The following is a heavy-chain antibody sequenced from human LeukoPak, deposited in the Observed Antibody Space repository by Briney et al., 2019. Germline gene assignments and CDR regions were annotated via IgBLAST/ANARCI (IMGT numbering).Heavy chain of an antibody. CDR1: GFTLSSYS. D-gene: IGHD6-19*01. Sequence: GGPLRLSCAASGFTLSSYSMNWVRQAPGKGLEWVSYISSSSSTIYYADSVKGRFTISRDNAKNSLYLQMNSLRAEDTAVYYCARWSSIKVAATENYWGQGTLVTVSS. J-gene: IGHJ4*02. V-gene: IGHV3-48*01. CDR3: ARWSSIKVAATENY. CDR2: ISSSSSTI.